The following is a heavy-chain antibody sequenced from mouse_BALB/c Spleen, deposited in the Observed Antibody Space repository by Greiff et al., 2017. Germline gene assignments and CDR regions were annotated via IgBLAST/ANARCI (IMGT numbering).Heavy chain of an antibody. CDR1: GFTFSDYY. Sequence: DVHLVESGGGLVKPGGSLKLSCAASGFTFSDYYMYWVRQTPEKRLEWVATISDGGSYTYYPDSVKGRFTISRDNAKNNLYLQMSSLKSEDTAMYYCARGGGNYRGAMDYWGQGTSVTVSS. CDR3: ARGGGNYRGAMDY. CDR2: ISDGGSYT. J-gene: IGHJ4*01. V-gene: IGHV5-4*02. D-gene: IGHD2-1*01.